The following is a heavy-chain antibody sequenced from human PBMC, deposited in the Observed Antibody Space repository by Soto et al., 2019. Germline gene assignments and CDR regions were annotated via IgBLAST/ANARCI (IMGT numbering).Heavy chain of an antibody. V-gene: IGHV1-69*13. CDR3: ARDQKEKQLWLGQYNGSDP. J-gene: IGHJ5*02. D-gene: IGHD5-18*01. CDR1: GCTFSSYA. Sequence: SVKVSCKASGCTFSSYAISWVRQAPGQGLEWMGGIIPIFGTANYAQKFQGRVTITADESTSTAYMELSSLRSEDTAVYYCARDQKEKQLWLGQYNGSDPWGQGTLVTVSS. CDR2: IIPIFGTA.